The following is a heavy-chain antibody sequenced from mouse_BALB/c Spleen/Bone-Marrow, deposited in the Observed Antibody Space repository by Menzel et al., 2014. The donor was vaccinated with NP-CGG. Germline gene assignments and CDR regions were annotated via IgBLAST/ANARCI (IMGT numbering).Heavy chain of an antibody. CDR3: ARLGRDY. V-gene: IGHV1S29*02. CDR2: IYPYNGDT. J-gene: IGHJ2*01. CDR1: GYTFTDYN. Sequence: EVQLQQSGPELVKPGASVKISCKASGYTFTDYNMHWVKQSHGKSLEWIGYIYPYNGDTGCNQKFKNKATLTVDNSSSTDYMELRRLTSEDSAVYYCARLGRDYWGQGTTLTVSS. D-gene: IGHD4-1*01.